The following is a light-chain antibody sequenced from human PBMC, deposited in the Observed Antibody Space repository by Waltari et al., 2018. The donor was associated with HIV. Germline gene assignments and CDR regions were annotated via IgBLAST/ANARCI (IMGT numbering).Light chain of an antibody. Sequence: DIVMTQSPDSLAVSLGERATINCRSSQTVLYTSSNKNYLAWYQQRPGQPPKLLIYWASTRESGVPDRFSGSGSGTDFTLTISSLQAEDVAVYYCQQYYSTPLTWGPGTKVDIK. CDR1: QTVLYTSSNKNY. CDR2: WAS. J-gene: IGKJ3*01. CDR3: QQYYSTPLT. V-gene: IGKV4-1*01.